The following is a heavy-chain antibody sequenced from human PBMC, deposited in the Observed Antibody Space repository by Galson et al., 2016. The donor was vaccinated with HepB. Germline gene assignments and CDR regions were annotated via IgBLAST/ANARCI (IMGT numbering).Heavy chain of an antibody. CDR1: GFTVGNNL. CDR3: ARAGATTPPFR. J-gene: IGHJ4*02. CDR2: IYSGGGT. D-gene: IGHD1-26*01. V-gene: IGHV3-53*01. Sequence: SLRLSCAASGFTVGNNLMSWVRQAPGKGLEWVSLIYSGGGTHYADAVRGRFTISRDNFKNTLYLQTNSLRAEDTAVYYCARAGATTPPFRWGQGTLVTVSS.